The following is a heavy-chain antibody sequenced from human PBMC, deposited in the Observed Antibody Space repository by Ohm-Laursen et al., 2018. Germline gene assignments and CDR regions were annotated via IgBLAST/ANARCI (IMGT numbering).Heavy chain of an antibody. J-gene: IGHJ4*02. Sequence: SLRLSCTASGFIFSNYYISWVRQAPGKGLEWVANTKQDGSEKYYVDSVKGRFTISRDNAKNSLYLQMNSLRAEDTAVYYCASGTILDYWGQGTLVTVSS. V-gene: IGHV3-7*01. CDR3: ASGTILDY. D-gene: IGHD3-3*01. CDR2: TKQDGSEK. CDR1: GFIFSNYY.